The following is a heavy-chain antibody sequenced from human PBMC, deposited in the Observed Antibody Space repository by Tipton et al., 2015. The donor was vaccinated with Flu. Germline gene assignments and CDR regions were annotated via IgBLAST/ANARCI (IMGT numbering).Heavy chain of an antibody. D-gene: IGHD4/OR15-4a*01. Sequence: SLRLSCAASRFTFSSYEMNWVRQAPGKGLEWVSYISGSGSTIYYADSVKGRFTISRDNAKNSLYLQMNSLRAEDTAVYYCARDIIGDYGGDWGQGTLVTVSS. CDR1: RFTFSSYE. CDR3: ARDIIGDYGGD. V-gene: IGHV3-48*03. CDR2: ISGSGSTI. J-gene: IGHJ4*02.